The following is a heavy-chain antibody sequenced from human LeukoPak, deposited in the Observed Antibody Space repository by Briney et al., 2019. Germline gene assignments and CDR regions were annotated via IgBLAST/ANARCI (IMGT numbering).Heavy chain of an antibody. J-gene: IGHJ4*02. Sequence: SETLSLTCTVSGGSLSSYYWSWIRQPAGKGLEWIGRIYTSGSTNYNPSLKSRVTMSVDTSKNQFSLKPSSVTAADTAVYYCARDRYYGGHYYFDYWGQGTLVTVSS. D-gene: IGHD4-23*01. CDR2: IYTSGST. CDR3: ARDRYYGGHYYFDY. V-gene: IGHV4-4*07. CDR1: GGSLSSYY.